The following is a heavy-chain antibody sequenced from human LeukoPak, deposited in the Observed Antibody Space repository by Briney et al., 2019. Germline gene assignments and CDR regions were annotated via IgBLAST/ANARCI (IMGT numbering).Heavy chain of an antibody. V-gene: IGHV4-30-4*01. CDR1: GGSISSGDYY. CDR3: ARDGLSYDIGGY. J-gene: IGHJ4*02. CDR2: FYYSGST. D-gene: IGHD3-9*01. Sequence: SQTLSLTCTVSGGSISSGDYYWSWIRQPPGKGLEWIGYFYYSGSTYYNPFLKSRVTISVDTSKNQFSLKLSSVTAADTAVYYCARDGLSYDIGGYWGQGTLVTVSS.